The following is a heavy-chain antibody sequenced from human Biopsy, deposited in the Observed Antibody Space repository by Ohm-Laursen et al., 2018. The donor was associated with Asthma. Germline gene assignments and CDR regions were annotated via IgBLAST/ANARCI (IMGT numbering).Heavy chain of an antibody. D-gene: IGHD1-7*01. CDR2: IIPIFGTA. Sequence: SVKVSCKASGGTFSSYAISWVRQAPGQGLEWMGGIIPIFGTANYAQKFQGRVTITADESTSTAYMELSSLRSEDTAVYYCARDPHNSFLASLRTKFNFYYYGMDVWGQGTTVTVSS. CDR1: GGTFSSYA. J-gene: IGHJ6*02. V-gene: IGHV1-69*13. CDR3: ARDPHNSFLASLRTKFNFYYYGMDV.